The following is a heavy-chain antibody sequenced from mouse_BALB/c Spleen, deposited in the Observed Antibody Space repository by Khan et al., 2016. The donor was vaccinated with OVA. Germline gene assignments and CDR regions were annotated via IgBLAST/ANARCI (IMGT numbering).Heavy chain of an antibody. CDR1: GYSFTNYY. CDR2: IDPFSGGT. D-gene: IGHD2-2*01. CDR3: ARSHLLWLYAMDY. Sequence: EVQLQQSGPELMKPGASVKISCKASGYSFTNYYIHWVIQSHGKSLEWIGYIDPFSGGTTYNQKFKGKATFTVDTSSSTAYMQFNSLTSEDSAVYYCARSHLLWLYAMDYWGQGTSVTVSS. J-gene: IGHJ4*01. V-gene: IGHV1S135*01.